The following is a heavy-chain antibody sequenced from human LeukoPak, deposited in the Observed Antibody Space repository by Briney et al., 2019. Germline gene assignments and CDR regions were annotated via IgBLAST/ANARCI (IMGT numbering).Heavy chain of an antibody. CDR3: ARATYYYDSSGYPHFDY. J-gene: IGHJ4*02. Sequence: SETLSLTCTVSGYSISSSSYYWGWIRQPPGKGLEWIGSIYYSGSTYYNPSLKSRVTISVDTSKNQFSLKLSSVTAADTAVYYCARATYYYDSSGYPHFDYWGQGTLVTVSS. CDR2: IYYSGST. D-gene: IGHD3-22*01. V-gene: IGHV4-39*07. CDR1: GYSISSSSYY.